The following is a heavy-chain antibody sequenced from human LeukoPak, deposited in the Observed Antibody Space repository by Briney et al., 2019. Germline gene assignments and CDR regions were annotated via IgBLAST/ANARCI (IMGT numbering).Heavy chain of an antibody. V-gene: IGHV1-3*04. J-gene: IGHJ4*02. D-gene: IGHD5-12*01. CDR3: ARMLNGAYDV. CDR2: INTGNGNI. CDR1: GYTFTSYS. Sequence: GASVKVSCKASGYTFTSYSIHWVRQAPGQRLEWMGWINTGNGNIKYSQKLQGRVTITRDTSFSTAYMEVSRLRSDDTAVYYCARMLNGAYDVWGQGTLVTVSS.